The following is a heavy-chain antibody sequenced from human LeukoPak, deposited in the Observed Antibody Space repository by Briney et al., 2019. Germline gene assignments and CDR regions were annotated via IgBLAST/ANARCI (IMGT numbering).Heavy chain of an antibody. CDR3: ARDRRYSSSWYVRLYYYYYYGMDV. J-gene: IGHJ6*02. V-gene: IGHV1-18*01. D-gene: IGHD6-13*01. CDR1: GYTFTSYG. CDR2: ISAYNGNT. Sequence: ASVKVSCKASGYTFTSYGISWVRQAPGQGLEWMGWISAYNGNTNYAQKLQGGVTMTTDTSTSTAYMELRSLRSDDTAVYYCARDRRYSSSWYVRLYYYYYYGMDVWGQGTTVAVSS.